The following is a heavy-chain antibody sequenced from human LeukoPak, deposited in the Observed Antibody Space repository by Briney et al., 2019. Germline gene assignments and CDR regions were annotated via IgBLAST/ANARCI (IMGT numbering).Heavy chain of an antibody. CDR1: GFTFTYAR. J-gene: IGHJ4*02. D-gene: IGHD2-8*02. V-gene: IGHV3-15*01. CDR3: TTDRWWSNNGYYMSRGY. Sequence: GGSLRLSCAASGFTFTYARMSWVRQAPGKGLEWVGLVKSKTDGGTTDYAAPVKGRFTISRDDSKSTLYLQMNSLKTEDTAVYYCTTDRWWSNNGYYMSRGYWGQGTLVTVSS. CDR2: VKSKTDGGTT.